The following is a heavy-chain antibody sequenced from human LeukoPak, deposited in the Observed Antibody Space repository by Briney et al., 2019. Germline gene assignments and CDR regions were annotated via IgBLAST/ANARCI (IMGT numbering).Heavy chain of an antibody. D-gene: IGHD6-19*01. CDR1: GGSFSGYF. CDR3: ARVAVSGINSRYEIDY. CDR2: VNHSGGT. V-gene: IGHV4-34*01. Sequence: SETLSLTCAVYGGSFSGYFWNWIRQPPGKGLEWIGEVNHSGGTNYNPSLKSRVTISLDTSKNQFSLKLSSVTAADTAVYYCARVAVSGINSRYEIDYWGQGTLVTVSS. J-gene: IGHJ4*02.